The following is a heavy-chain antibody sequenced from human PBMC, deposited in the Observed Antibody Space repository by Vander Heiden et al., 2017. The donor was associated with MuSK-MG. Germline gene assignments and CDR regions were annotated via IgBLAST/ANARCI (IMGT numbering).Heavy chain of an antibody. Sequence: QVQLQQWGAGLLKPSETLSLTCAVYGGSFSGYYWSWIRQPPGKGLEWIGEINHSGSNNYNPSLKSRVTISVDTSKNQFSLKLSSVTAADTAVYYCARVHCSGGSCYSDYWGQGTLVTVSS. CDR1: GGSFSGYY. CDR2: INHSGSN. V-gene: IGHV4-34*01. J-gene: IGHJ4*02. CDR3: ARVHCSGGSCYSDY. D-gene: IGHD2-15*01.